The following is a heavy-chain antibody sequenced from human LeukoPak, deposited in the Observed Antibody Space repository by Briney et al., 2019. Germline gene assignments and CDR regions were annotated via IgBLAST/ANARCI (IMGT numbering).Heavy chain of an antibody. CDR3: AKGYGDYKVLFDY. J-gene: IGHJ4*02. CDR2: INSDGSST. Sequence: GGSLRLSCAASGFTFSSYWMHWVRQAPGKGLVWVSRINSDGSSTSYADSVKGRFTISRDNAKNTLYLQMNSLRAEDTAVYYCAKGYGDYKVLFDYWGQGTLVTVSS. V-gene: IGHV3-74*01. D-gene: IGHD4-17*01. CDR1: GFTFSSYW.